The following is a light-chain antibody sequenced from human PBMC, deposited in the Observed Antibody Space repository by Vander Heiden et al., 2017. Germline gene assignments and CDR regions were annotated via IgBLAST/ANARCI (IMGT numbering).Light chain of an antibody. CDR1: QSISTW. V-gene: IGKV1-5*03. J-gene: IGKJ2*01. Sequence: DIQMTQSPSTLSASVGDRVIITCRASQSISTWLAWYQQKPGKAPKVLIYKASSLEVGVPSRFGGLGAGTEFTLSISSLQPEDFATYYCQQYNTYPYTFGQGTKLEIK. CDR2: KAS. CDR3: QQYNTYPYT.